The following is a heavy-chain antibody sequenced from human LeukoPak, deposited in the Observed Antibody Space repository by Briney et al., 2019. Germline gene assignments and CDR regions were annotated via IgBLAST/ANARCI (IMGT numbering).Heavy chain of an antibody. CDR2: TYYSGST. Sequence: SETLSLTCTVSGGSISGSSYYWGWIRQPPGKGLEWIGSTYYSGSTYYNPSLKSRVTISVDTSKNQFSLELSSVTAADTAVYYCARRGSSVYWGQGTLVTVSS. CDR3: ARRGSSVY. CDR1: GGSISGSSYY. D-gene: IGHD3-10*01. V-gene: IGHV4-39*01. J-gene: IGHJ4*02.